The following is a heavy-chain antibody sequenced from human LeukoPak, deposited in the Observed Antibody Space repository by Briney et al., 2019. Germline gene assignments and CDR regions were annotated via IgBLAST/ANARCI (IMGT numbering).Heavy chain of an antibody. CDR2: MNPNSGNT. D-gene: IGHD3-16*01. CDR3: ARGLGLPEGDGLSL. J-gene: IGHJ4*02. V-gene: IGHV1-8*03. Sequence: ASVKVSCKASGYTFTSYDINWVRQATGQGLEWMGWMNPNSGNTGYAQKFQGRVTITRNTSISTAYMELSSLRSEDTAVYYCARGLGLPEGDGLSLWGQGTLGTVSS. CDR1: GYTFTSYD.